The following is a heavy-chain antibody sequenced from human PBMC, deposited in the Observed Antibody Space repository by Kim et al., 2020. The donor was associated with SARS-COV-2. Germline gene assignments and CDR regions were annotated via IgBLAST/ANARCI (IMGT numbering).Heavy chain of an antibody. V-gene: IGHV1-69*13. Sequence: SVKVSCKASGGTFSSYATSWVRQAPGQGLEWIGGSIPMFGMTNYAQKFQGRVTITADDSTSTAYMELSSLRSEDTAVYYCARHLSSGDSSGYYWGGMDVWGQGTTVTVSS. CDR2: SIPMFGMT. D-gene: IGHD3-22*01. CDR1: GGTFSSYA. CDR3: ARHLSSGDSSGYYWGGMDV. J-gene: IGHJ6*02.